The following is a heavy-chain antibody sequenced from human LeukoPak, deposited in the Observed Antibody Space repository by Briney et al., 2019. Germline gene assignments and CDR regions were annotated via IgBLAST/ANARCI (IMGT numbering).Heavy chain of an antibody. J-gene: IGHJ6*03. CDR3: AGRYGDYYYYYMDV. V-gene: IGHV4-59*01. Sequence: SETLSLTCAVYGGSISSYYWSWIRQPPGKGLEWIGYIYYSGSTNYNPSLKSRVTISVDTSKNQFSLKLSSVTAADTAVYYCAGRYGDYYYYYMDVWGKGTTVTVSS. CDR1: GGSISSYY. CDR2: IYYSGST. D-gene: IGHD4-17*01.